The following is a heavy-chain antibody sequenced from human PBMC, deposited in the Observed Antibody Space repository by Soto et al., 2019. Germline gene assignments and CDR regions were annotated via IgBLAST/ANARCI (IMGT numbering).Heavy chain of an antibody. Sequence: SLRLSCAASGFTLDDYAMHWVRQAPGKGLEWVSGISWNSGSIGYADSVKGRFTISRDNAKNSLYLQMNSLRAEDTALYYCAKASSTTPYCISTSCYLDYWGQGTLVTVS. CDR2: ISWNSGSI. V-gene: IGHV3-9*01. D-gene: IGHD2-2*01. CDR3: AKASSTTPYCISTSCYLDY. CDR1: GFTLDDYA. J-gene: IGHJ4*02.